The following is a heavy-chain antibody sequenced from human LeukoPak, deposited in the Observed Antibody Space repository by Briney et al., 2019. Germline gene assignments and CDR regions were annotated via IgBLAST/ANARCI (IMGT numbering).Heavy chain of an antibody. D-gene: IGHD3-10*01. CDR1: GGSLSSGGYY. Sequence: SQTLSLTCTVSGGSLSSGGYYWSWIRQHPGKGLEWIGYIYYSGSTYYNPSLKSRVTISVDTSKNQFSLKLSSVTAADTAVYYCARGQIGGELLVPFLDYWGQGTLVTVSS. J-gene: IGHJ4*02. CDR3: ARGQIGGELLVPFLDY. CDR2: IYYSGST. V-gene: IGHV4-31*03.